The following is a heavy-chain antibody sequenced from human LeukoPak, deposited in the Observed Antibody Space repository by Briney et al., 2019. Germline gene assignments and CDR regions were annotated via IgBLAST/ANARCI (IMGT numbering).Heavy chain of an antibody. CDR2: IGASSATI. V-gene: IGHV3-48*04. CDR1: GFTFSNAW. J-gene: IGHJ6*03. D-gene: IGHD3-3*01. Sequence: GGSLRLSCAASGFTFSNAWMSWVRQAPGKGLEWISYIGASSATIYYADSVQGRFTISRDNAKNSLYLQMDNLRAEDTAVYYCAKVFGVEYFYYMDVWGNGATVIVSS. CDR3: AKVFGVEYFYYMDV.